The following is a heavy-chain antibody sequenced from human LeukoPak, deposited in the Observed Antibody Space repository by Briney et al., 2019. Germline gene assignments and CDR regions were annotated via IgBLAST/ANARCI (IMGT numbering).Heavy chain of an antibody. Sequence: SETLSLTCTVSGGSISSSSYHWGWIRQPPGKGLEWIGSIYYSGSTYYNPSLKSRVTISVDTSKNQFSLKLSSVTAADTAVYYCATYYYGSGSYPYYYYYYMDVWGKGTTVTVSS. CDR1: GGSISSSSYH. D-gene: IGHD3-10*01. V-gene: IGHV4-39*07. CDR3: ATYYYGSGSYPYYYYYYMDV. CDR2: IYYSGST. J-gene: IGHJ6*03.